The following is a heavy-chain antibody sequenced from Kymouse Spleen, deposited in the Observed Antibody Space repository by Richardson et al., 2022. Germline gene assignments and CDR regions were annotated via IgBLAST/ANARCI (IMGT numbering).Heavy chain of an antibody. CDR1: GFTFSSYW. D-gene: IGHD5-12*01. CDR2: IKQDGSEK. CDR3: ARDKGYSGSLYYYGMDV. Sequence: EVQLVESGGGLVQPGGSLRLSCAASGFTFSSYWMSWVRQAPGKGLEWVANIKQDGSEKYYVDSVKGRFTISRDNAKNSLYLQMNSLRAEDTAVYYCARDKGYSGSLYYYGMDVWGQGTTVTVSS. V-gene: IGHV3-7*01. J-gene: IGHJ6*02.